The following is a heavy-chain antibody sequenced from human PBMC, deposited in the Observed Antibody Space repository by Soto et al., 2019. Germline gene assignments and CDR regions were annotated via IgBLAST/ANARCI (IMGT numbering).Heavy chain of an antibody. CDR2: IKQDGSEK. J-gene: IGHJ6*02. D-gene: IGHD3-3*01. V-gene: IGHV3-7*03. CDR1: GFTFSSYW. Sequence: GALRLSCAASGFTFSSYWMSWVRQAPGKGLEWVANIKQDGSEKYYVDSVKGRFTISRDNAKNSLYLQMNSLRAEDTAVYYCARDSQYYDFWSGPYYYYGMDVWGQGTTVTVSS. CDR3: ARDSQYYDFWSGPYYYYGMDV.